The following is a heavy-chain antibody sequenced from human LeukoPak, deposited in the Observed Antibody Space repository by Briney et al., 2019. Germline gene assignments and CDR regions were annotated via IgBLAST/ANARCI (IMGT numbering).Heavy chain of an antibody. CDR1: GGSISSSSYY. V-gene: IGHV4-39*01. J-gene: IGHJ4*02. Sequence: SETLSLTCTVSGGSISSSSYYWGWIRQPPGKGLEWIGSIYYSGSTYYNPSLKSRVTISVDTSKNQFSLKLSSVTAADTAVYYCASEPGYSSCWSDYWGQGTLVTVSS. D-gene: IGHD6-13*01. CDR2: IYYSGST. CDR3: ASEPGYSSCWSDY.